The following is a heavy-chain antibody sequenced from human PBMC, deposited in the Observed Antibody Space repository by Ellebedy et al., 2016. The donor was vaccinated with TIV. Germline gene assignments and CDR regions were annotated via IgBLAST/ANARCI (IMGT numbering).Heavy chain of an antibody. V-gene: IGHV1-18*04. CDR1: GYNFTIYG. D-gene: IGHD2-15*01. CDR2: INPYNGET. CDR3: ARGIRMPSDY. J-gene: IGHJ4*02. Sequence: AASVKVSCKASGYNFTIYGFSWVRQAPGQGLEWMGWINPYNGETAYAQKFQGKVIVSTDTSTATVYMELSSLTYDDTAVYYCARGIRMPSDYWGQGTLVTVSS.